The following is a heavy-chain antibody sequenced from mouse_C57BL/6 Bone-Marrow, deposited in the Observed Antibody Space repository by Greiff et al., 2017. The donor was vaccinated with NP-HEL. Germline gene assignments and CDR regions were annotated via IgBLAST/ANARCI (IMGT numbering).Heavy chain of an antibody. CDR1: GFNIKDYY. CDR3: ARSDLGWLLY. Sequence: EVQLQQSGAELVKPGASVKLSCTASGFNIKDYYMHWVKQRTEQGLEWIGRIDPEDGETKYAQKFQGKATITADTSSNTAYLQLSSLTSEDTAVYYCARSDLGWLLYWGQGTTLTVSS. J-gene: IGHJ2*01. CDR2: IDPEDGET. D-gene: IGHD2-3*01. V-gene: IGHV14-2*01.